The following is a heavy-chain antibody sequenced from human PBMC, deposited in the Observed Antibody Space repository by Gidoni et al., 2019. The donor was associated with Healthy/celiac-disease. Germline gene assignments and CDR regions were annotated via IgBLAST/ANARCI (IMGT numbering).Heavy chain of an antibody. CDR2: IFSNDEK. J-gene: IGHJ3*02. V-gene: IGHV2-26*01. CDR1: GFSLSNARMG. CDR3: ARRNYYGSGSYYPSDAFDI. Sequence: QVTLKESGPVLVKPTETLTLTCTVSGFSLSNARMGVSWIRQPPGKALEWLAHIFSNDEKSYSTSLKSRLTISKDTSKSQVVLTMTNMDPVDTATYYCARRNYYGSGSYYPSDAFDIWGQGTMVTVSS. D-gene: IGHD3-10*01.